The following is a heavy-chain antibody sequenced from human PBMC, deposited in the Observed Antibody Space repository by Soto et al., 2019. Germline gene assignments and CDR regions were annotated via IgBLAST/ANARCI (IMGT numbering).Heavy chain of an antibody. J-gene: IGHJ5*02. V-gene: IGHV1-18*01. CDR2: ISAYNGNT. CDR1: GYTLTSYA. CDR3: ARDSEVVYCTNGVCYPDGFGP. Sequence: GASVKVSCKASGYTLTSYAIHWVRQAPGQRLEWMGWISAYNGNTNYAQKLQGRVTMTTDTSTSTAYMELRSLRSDDTAVYYCARDSEVVYCTNGVCYPDGFGPWGQGTLVTVSS. D-gene: IGHD2-8*01.